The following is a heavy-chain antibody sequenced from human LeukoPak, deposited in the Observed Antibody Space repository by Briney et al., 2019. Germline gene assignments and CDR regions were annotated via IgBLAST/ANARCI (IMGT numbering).Heavy chain of an antibody. CDR1: GFTFSQYA. Sequence: GGSLRLSCVASGFTFSQYAMHWVRQVPGKGLEWVAIIWRDGSTEKYVDSVKGRFTISRDNSENTLYLQMNSLRAGDTAVHYCARETTRHDYWGQGTLATVSS. D-gene: IGHD2-15*01. J-gene: IGHJ4*02. CDR2: IWRDGSTE. V-gene: IGHV3-33*01. CDR3: ARETTRHDY.